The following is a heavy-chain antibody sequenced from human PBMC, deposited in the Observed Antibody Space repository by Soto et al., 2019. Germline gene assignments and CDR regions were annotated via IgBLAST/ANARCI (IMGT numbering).Heavy chain of an antibody. D-gene: IGHD3-16*01. J-gene: IGHJ6*02. V-gene: IGHV1-8*01. CDR3: ARIGDSSDYGMDV. CDR1: GYTFTNYD. Sequence: ASVKVSCKASGYTFTNYDINWVRQATGQGLEWMGWMNPKSGNTGYAQKFQGRVTMTRSLSISTAYLELSSLRSEDTAAYYCARIGDSSDYGMDVWGQGTTVTVSS. CDR2: MNPKSGNT.